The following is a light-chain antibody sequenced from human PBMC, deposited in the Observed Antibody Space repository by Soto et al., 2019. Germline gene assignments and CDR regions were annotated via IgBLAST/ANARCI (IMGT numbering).Light chain of an antibody. CDR2: DAS. J-gene: IGKJ1*01. CDR1: QSISSW. CDR3: QQYNTYSPWT. Sequence: DIQMTQSPSTLSASVGDRVTITCRASQSISSWLAWYQQKPGKAPKLLIYDASSLQSGVPSRFSGSGSGTEFTLTIISLHPDDFATYYCQQYNTYSPWTFGQGTKV. V-gene: IGKV1-5*01.